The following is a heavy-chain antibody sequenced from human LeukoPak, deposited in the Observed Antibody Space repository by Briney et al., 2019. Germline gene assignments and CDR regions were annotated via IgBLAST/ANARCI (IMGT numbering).Heavy chain of an antibody. J-gene: IGHJ4*02. D-gene: IGHD6-6*01. Sequence: PGGSLRLSCAASGFTFSSYSMDWVRQAPGKGLEWVSSISSSSSYIYYADSVKGRFTISRDNAKNSLYLQMNSLRAEDTAVYYCARDRDRYSSSWGPDYWGQGTLVTVSS. CDR2: ISSSSSYI. CDR3: ARDRDRYSSSWGPDY. V-gene: IGHV3-21*01. CDR1: GFTFSSYS.